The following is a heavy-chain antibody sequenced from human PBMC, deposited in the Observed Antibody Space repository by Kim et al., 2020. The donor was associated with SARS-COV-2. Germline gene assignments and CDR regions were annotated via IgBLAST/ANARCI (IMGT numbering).Heavy chain of an antibody. CDR2: ISYDGTNR. CDR3: AREGSSGSFPDY. J-gene: IGHJ4*02. D-gene: IGHD3-10*01. CDR1: RFTFSNYG. V-gene: IGHV3-30*03. Sequence: GGSLRLSCAASRFTFSNYGMHWVRQTPGKGLEWVALISYDGTNRYYADSVKGRFTISRDNFKNTLKLQMNSLRDEDTAVYYCAREGSSGSFPDYWGQGTLVIVS.